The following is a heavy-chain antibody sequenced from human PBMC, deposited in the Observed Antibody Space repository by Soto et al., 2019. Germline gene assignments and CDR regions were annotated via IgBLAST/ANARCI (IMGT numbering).Heavy chain of an antibody. CDR3: AKEGGKGGGYFDY. Sequence: ASVKVSCKASGYTFTSYDITWVRQATGQGLEWMGWMNPNSGNTGYAQKFQGRVTMTRSTSISTAYMELSSLRSEDTAVYYCAKEGGKGGGYFDYWGQGTLVTVSS. J-gene: IGHJ4*02. CDR1: GYTFTSYD. D-gene: IGHD3-16*01. CDR2: MNPNSGNT. V-gene: IGHV1-8*01.